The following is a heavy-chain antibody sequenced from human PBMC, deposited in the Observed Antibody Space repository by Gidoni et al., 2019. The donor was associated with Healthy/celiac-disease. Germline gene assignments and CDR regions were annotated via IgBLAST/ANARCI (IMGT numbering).Heavy chain of an antibody. J-gene: IGHJ2*01. CDR3: ARGRAVAGNINRYWYFDL. D-gene: IGHD6-19*01. CDR1: GGSFSGSY. V-gene: IGHV4-34*01. Sequence: QVQLQQWGAGLLKPSEPLSLTCAVYGGSFSGSYWSWIRQPPGKGLEWIGEINHSGSTNYNPSLKSRVTISVDTSKNQFSLKLSSVTAADTAVYYCARGRAVAGNINRYWYFDLWGRGTLVTVSS. CDR2: INHSGST.